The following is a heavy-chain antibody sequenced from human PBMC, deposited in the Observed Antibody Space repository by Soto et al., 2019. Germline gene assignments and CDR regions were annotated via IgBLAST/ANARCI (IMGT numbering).Heavy chain of an antibody. CDR2: IKDDGGET. J-gene: IGHJ4*02. CDR1: GFSFSTYW. CDR3: AKGGHIDF. Sequence: EVQLVESGGGLVQPGGSLSLSCAASGFSFSTYWMSWVRQAPGKGLEWVANIKDDGGETYYVDSVKGRFTISRDNAKTALFLQMTSLRAEDTAVYYCAKGGHIDFCGQGTLVTVSS. V-gene: IGHV3-7*03. D-gene: IGHD3-16*01.